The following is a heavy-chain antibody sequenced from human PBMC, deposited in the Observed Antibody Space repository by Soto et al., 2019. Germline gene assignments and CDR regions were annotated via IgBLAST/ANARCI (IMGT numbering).Heavy chain of an antibody. CDR2: TDYSGNT. V-gene: IGHV4-59*08. CDR3: ARAVGDPLYYLDY. D-gene: IGHD6-19*01. Sequence: QVQLQESGPGLVRPSETLSLTCTVSSDSISSYYWIWIRQSPGKGLEWIGYTDYSGNTNYNPSLKSRATISGDTSKNQCPRRLSSVPAADTAVYYCARAVGDPLYYLDYWGQGTLVTVSS. J-gene: IGHJ4*02. CDR1: SDSISSYY.